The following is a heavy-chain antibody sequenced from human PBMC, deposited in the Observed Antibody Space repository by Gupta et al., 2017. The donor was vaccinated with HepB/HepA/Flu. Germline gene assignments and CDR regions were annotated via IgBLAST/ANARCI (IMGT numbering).Heavy chain of an antibody. CDR3: ARGRITILGVARPLDY. Sequence: QVQLVESGGGVVQPGRSLRLPCSSYGFTSSSYGKHWVRQAPGKGLEWVAVIWYEGSNKYYADSVKGRFTISRDNSKNTLYLQMNSLRAEDTAVYYCARGRITILGVARPLDYWGQGTLVTVSS. D-gene: IGHD3-3*01. V-gene: IGHV3-33*01. CDR1: GFTSSSYG. J-gene: IGHJ4*02. CDR2: IWYEGSNK.